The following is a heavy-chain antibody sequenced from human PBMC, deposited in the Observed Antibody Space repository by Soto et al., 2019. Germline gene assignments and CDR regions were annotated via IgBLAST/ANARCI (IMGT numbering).Heavy chain of an antibody. V-gene: IGHV3-64*02. CDR1: GFTFSSYN. CDR2: ISRSGDRT. D-gene: IGHD2-15*01. CDR3: ARARCSSGQCYYFDY. Sequence: EVQLVESGEGLVQPGGSLRLSCAASGFTFSSYNIHWIRQAPGKGLEFVSAISRSGDRTYYADSVKGRFTITRDNSKNTVWLQMGSLRCEDMAVYYCARARCSSGQCYYFDYWGRGALVSVSS. J-gene: IGHJ4*02.